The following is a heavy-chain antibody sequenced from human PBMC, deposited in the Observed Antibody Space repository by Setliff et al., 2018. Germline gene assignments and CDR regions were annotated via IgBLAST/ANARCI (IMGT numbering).Heavy chain of an antibody. V-gene: IGHV4-34*01. Sequence: SETLSLTCGVYGGGGSFSNYYWSWIRQPPGKGLEWIGKITHGGSATYNPSLKSRVTISLDTSKNQFSLSLSSVTAADTAVYYCARMSGFQYMDVWGKGTTVTVSS. CDR3: ARMSGFQYMDV. CDR2: ITHGGSA. J-gene: IGHJ6*03. D-gene: IGHD3-3*01. CDR1: GGGGSFSNYY.